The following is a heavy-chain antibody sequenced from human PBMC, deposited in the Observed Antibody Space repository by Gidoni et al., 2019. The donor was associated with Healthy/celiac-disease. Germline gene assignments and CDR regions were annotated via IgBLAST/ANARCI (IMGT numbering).Heavy chain of an antibody. V-gene: IGHV1-69*01. D-gene: IGHD3-10*01. CDR2: IIPIFGTA. J-gene: IGHJ6*02. CDR3: ARDREVLWFGESYYYYYGMDV. CDR1: GGTSSSYA. Sequence: QVQLVQSGAEVKKPGSSVKVSCTASGGTSSSYAISWVRPAPGQGLEGMGGIIPIFGTANYAQKFQGRVTITADESTSTAYMELSSLRSEDTAVYYCARDREVLWFGESYYYYYGMDVWGQGTTVTVSS.